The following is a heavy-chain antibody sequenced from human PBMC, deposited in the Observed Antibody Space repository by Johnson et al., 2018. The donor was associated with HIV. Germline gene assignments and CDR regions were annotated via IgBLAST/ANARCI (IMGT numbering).Heavy chain of an antibody. D-gene: IGHD6-19*01. CDR3: ARGSLMTQWLRGDDAFDI. CDR2: ISSSGSPI. CDR1: GFTFSDYY. V-gene: IGHV3-11*04. J-gene: IGHJ3*02. Sequence: QVQLVESGGGLVKPGGSLRLSCAASGFTFSDYYMSWIRQAPGKGLEWLSYISSSGSPIYYADSLKGRFTISRDNAKNSLYLQMNSLRAEDTAVYYCARGSLMTQWLRGDDAFDIWGQGTMVTVSS.